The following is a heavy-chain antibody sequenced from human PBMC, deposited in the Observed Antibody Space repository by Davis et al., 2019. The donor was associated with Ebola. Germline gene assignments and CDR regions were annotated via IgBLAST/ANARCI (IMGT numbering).Heavy chain of an antibody. J-gene: IGHJ6*02. Sequence: KVSCKGSGYSFTSYWIGWVRQMPGKGLEWMGIIYPGDSDTKYSPSFQGQVTISADRSITTAYLQWSSLKASDTAIYYCARGYYYFYGLDVWGQGTTVTVSS. CDR1: GYSFTSYW. V-gene: IGHV5-51*01. CDR2: IYPGDSDT. CDR3: ARGYYYFYGLDV.